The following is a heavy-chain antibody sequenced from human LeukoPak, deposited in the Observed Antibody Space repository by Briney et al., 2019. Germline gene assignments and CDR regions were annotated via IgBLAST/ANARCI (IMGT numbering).Heavy chain of an antibody. J-gene: IGHJ4*02. V-gene: IGHV3-64*01. Sequence: GGSLRLSCAASGFTFSSYAMHWVRQAPGKGLEYVSAISSNGGSTYYANSVKGRFTISRDNSKNTLYLQMGSLRAEDMAVYYCATLEGFWSGYYSLDYWGQGTLVTVSS. D-gene: IGHD3-3*01. CDR2: ISSNGGST. CDR1: GFTFSSYA. CDR3: ATLEGFWSGYYSLDY.